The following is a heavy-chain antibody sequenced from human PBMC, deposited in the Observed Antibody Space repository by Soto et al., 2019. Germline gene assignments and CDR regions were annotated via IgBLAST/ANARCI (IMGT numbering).Heavy chain of an antibody. CDR1: GFIFTSYS. J-gene: IGHJ6*02. D-gene: IGHD6-13*01. V-gene: IGHV3-21*01. Sequence: PVGSLRLSCAASGFIFTSYSMNWVRQARGKGLEWVSSISSSSSYIYYADSVKGRFTISRDNAKNSLYLQMSSLRAEDTAVYYCARDSGSSSDYYGMDVWGQGTTVTVSS. CDR3: ARDSGSSSDYYGMDV. CDR2: ISSSSSYI.